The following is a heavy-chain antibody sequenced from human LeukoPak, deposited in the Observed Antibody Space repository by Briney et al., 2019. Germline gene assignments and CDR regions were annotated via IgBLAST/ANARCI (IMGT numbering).Heavy chain of an antibody. CDR3: AREGLDY. J-gene: IGHJ4*02. Sequence: ASVKVFCKASGYTFTNYDINCVRQATGQGLEWMGYKNPNSGNSAYAQKFQGRVTITTGASITTAYMELSGLRSEDTALYYCAREGLDYWGQGTLVTVSS. V-gene: IGHV1-8*01. CDR2: KNPNSGNS. CDR1: GYTFTNYD.